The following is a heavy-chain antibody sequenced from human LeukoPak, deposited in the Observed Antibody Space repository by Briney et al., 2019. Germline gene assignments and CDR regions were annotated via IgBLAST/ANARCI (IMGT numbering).Heavy chain of an antibody. D-gene: IGHD3-3*01. V-gene: IGHV4-39*07. CDR3: ARENGRFLEWLFPYGFDP. CDR2: IYYSGST. Sequence: SETLSLTCTVSGGSISSSSYYWGWIRQPPGKGLEWIGSIYYSGSTYYNPSLKGRVTISVDTSKNQFSLKLSSVTAADTAVYYCARENGRFLEWLFPYGFDPWGQGTLVTVSS. CDR1: GGSISSSSYY. J-gene: IGHJ5*02.